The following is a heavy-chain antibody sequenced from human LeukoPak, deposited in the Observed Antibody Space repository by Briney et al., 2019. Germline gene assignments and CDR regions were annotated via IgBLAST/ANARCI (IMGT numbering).Heavy chain of an antibody. CDR2: IYYSGST. Sequence: SETLSLTCTVSGGSISSSSYYWGWIRQPPGKGLEWIGSIYYSGSTYYNPSLKSRVTISVDTSKNQFSLKLGSVTAADTAVYYCASLHITYYYDSSGYPDDYWGQGTLVTVSS. CDR1: GGSISSSSYY. J-gene: IGHJ4*02. CDR3: ASLHITYYYDSSGYPDDY. D-gene: IGHD3-22*01. V-gene: IGHV4-39*01.